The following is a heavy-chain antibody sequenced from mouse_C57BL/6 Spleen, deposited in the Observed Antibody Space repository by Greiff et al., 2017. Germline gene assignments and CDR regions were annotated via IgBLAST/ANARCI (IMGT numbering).Heavy chain of an antibody. V-gene: IGHV5-6*01. CDR3: ARQGKGDFDV. CDR1: GFTFSSYG. J-gene: IGHJ1*03. CDR2: ISSGGSYT. Sequence: EVKLMESGGDLVKPGGSLKLSCAASGFTFSSYGMSWVRQTPDKRLEWVATISSGGSYTYYPDSVKGRFPISRDNAKNTLYLQMSSLKSEDTAMYYCARQGKGDFDVWGTGTTVTVSS.